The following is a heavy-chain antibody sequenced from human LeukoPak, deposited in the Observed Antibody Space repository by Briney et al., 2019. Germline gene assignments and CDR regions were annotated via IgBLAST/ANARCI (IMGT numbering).Heavy chain of an antibody. J-gene: IGHJ4*02. Sequence: ASVKVSCKASGYTFTSYGISWVRQAPGQGLEWMGWISAYNGNTNYAQKLQGRVTMTTDTSTSTAYMELRSLRSDDTAVYYCARDLYSSSFMNYFDYWGQGTLVTVSS. D-gene: IGHD6-6*01. CDR3: ARDLYSSSFMNYFDY. V-gene: IGHV1-18*01. CDR2: ISAYNGNT. CDR1: GYTFTSYG.